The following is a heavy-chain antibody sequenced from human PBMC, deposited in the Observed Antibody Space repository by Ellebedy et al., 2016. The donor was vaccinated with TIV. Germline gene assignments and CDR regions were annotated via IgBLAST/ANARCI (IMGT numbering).Heavy chain of an antibody. V-gene: IGHV3-66*01. Sequence: PGGSLRLSCAASGFSVSSYFMSWVRQAPGKGLEWVSIVYNDGGTNYTDSVKGRFTISRDTSTNTLHLQMTSLGAEDTAVYFCARDPGGGGDYGNNWFDPWGRGTLVTVSS. CDR2: VYNDGGT. CDR3: ARDPGGGGDYGNNWFDP. J-gene: IGHJ5*02. D-gene: IGHD3-16*01. CDR1: GFSVSSYF.